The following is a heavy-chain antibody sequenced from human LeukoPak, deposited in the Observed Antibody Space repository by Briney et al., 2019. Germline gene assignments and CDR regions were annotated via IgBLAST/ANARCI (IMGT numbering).Heavy chain of an antibody. CDR1: GGSISSYY. Sequence: PSETLSLTCTVSGGSISSYYWSWIRQPPGKGLEWVGYIYYSGSTNYNPSLKSRVTVSVDTSKNQFSLKLSSVTAADTAVYYCARYNWNAGGFDYWGQGTLVTVSS. D-gene: IGHD1-1*01. CDR3: ARYNWNAGGFDY. CDR2: IYYSGST. V-gene: IGHV4-59*08. J-gene: IGHJ4*02.